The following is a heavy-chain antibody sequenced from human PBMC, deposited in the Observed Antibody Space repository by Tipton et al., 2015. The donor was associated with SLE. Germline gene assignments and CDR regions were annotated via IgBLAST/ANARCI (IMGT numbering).Heavy chain of an antibody. V-gene: IGHV4-4*07. Sequence: TLSLTCTVSGGVISEYYWGWSRQPAGKGLEWIGRIYTGGNTKYNPSLESRVTLSADASKNHFSLKLNSVTAADTAVYYCATNGHGETYEFFTEYLRHWGQGTLVTVSS. CDR3: ATNGHGETYEFFTEYLRH. D-gene: IGHD5-12*01. J-gene: IGHJ1*01. CDR1: GGVISEYY. CDR2: IYTGGNT.